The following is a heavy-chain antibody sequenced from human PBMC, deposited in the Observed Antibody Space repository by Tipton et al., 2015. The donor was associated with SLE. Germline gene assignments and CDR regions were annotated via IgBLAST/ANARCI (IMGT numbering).Heavy chain of an antibody. Sequence: GLVKPSETLSLTCAVYGGSFGGYYWSWIRQPPGKGLEWIGEINHSGSTNYNPSLKSRVTISVDTSKNQFSLKLSSVTAADTAVYYCARRRGLVVVVPAAMEGFDPWGQGTLVTVSS. J-gene: IGHJ5*02. D-gene: IGHD2-2*01. CDR3: ARRRGLVVVVPAAMEGFDP. V-gene: IGHV4-34*01. CDR2: INHSGST. CDR1: GGSFGGYY.